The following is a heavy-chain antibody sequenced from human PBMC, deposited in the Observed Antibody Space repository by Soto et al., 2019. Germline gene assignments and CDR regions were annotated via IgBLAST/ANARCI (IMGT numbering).Heavy chain of an antibody. CDR3: AKNGHPPYYYYGMDV. CDR2: VSGYNGDT. D-gene: IGHD2-8*01. V-gene: IGHV1-18*01. CDR1: GYTFSRYG. J-gene: IGHJ6*02. Sequence: QGQLVQSGPEVKKPGASVKVSCKASGYTFSRYGISWVRQAPGQGLEWMGWVSGYNGDTKYAKKVQGRVTMTVDTSTYTAYMELRSLTSDDTAKYYCAKNGHPPYYYYGMDVWGQGTTVTVSS.